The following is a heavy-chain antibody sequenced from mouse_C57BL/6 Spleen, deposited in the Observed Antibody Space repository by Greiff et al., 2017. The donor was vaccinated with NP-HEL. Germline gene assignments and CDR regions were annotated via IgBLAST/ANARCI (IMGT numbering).Heavy chain of an antibody. D-gene: IGHD3-2*02. Sequence: QVQLQQPGAELVRPGSSVKLSCKASGYTFTSYWMDWVKQRPGQGLEWIGNIYPSDSETHYNQKFKDKATLTVDKSSSTAYMQLSSLTSEDSAVYYCARERAAQAWFAYWGQGTLVTVSA. CDR1: GYTFTSYW. J-gene: IGHJ3*01. V-gene: IGHV1-61*01. CDR2: IYPSDSET. CDR3: ARERAAQAWFAY.